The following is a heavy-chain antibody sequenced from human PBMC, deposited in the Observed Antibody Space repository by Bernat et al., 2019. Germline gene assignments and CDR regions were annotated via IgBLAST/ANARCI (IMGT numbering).Heavy chain of an antibody. CDR3: ARDLGRCSGGRCYSDRYYYYYGMDV. J-gene: IGHJ6*02. Sequence: QVQLVESGGGVVQPGRSLRLSCAASGFTFSSYAMHWVRQAPGKGLEWVAVISYDGSNKYYADSVKGRFTISRDNSKNTLYLQMNSLRAEDTAVYYCARDLGRCSGGRCYSDRYYYYYGMDVWGQGTTVTVSS. CDR2: ISYDGSNK. CDR1: GFTFSSYA. D-gene: IGHD2-15*01. V-gene: IGHV3-30-3*01.